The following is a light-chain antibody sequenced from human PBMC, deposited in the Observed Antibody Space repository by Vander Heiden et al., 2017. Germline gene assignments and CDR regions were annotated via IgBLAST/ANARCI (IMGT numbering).Light chain of an antibody. CDR1: ALPKQY. V-gene: IGLV3-25*03. CDR2: KDS. J-gene: IGLJ2*01. CDR3: QSADSSGTYHVV. Sequence: SYERTQPPSVSVSPGQTARITCSGDALPKQYAYWYQQKPGQAPVLVIYKDSERPSGIPERFSGSSSGTTVTLTISGVQAEDEADYYCQSADSSGTYHVVFGGGTKLTVL.